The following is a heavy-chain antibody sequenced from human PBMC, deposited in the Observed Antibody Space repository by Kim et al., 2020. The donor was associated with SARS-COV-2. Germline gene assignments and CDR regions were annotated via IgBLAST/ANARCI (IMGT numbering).Heavy chain of an antibody. CDR1: GFTFSDYY. D-gene: IGHD3-9*01. V-gene: IGHV3-11*05. J-gene: IGHJ4*02. CDR3: ARGWLVIRAGVDY. CDR2: ISSSSSYT. Sequence: GGSLRLSCAASGFTFSDYYMSWIRQAPGKGLEWVSYISSSSSYTNYADSVKGRFTISRDNAKNSLYLQMNSLRAEDTAVYYCARGWLVIRAGVDYWGQGTLVTVSS.